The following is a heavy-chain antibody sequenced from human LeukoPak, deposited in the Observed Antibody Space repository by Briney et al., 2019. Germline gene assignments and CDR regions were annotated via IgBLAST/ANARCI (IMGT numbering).Heavy chain of an antibody. CDR1: GFTVSSNY. D-gene: IGHD3/OR15-3a*01. V-gene: IGHV3-53*01. Sequence: GGSLRLSCAASGFTVSSNYMSWVRQAPGKGLEWVSVIYSGGSTYYADSVKGRFTISRDNSKNTLYLQMNSLRAEDTAVYFCARDKDWAFDYWGQGTLVTVSS. J-gene: IGHJ4*02. CDR2: IYSGGST. CDR3: ARDKDWAFDY.